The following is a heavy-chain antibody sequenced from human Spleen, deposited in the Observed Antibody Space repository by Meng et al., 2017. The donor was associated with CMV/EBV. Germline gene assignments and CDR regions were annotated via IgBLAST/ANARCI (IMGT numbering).Heavy chain of an antibody. Sequence: ASVKVSCKASGYTFTSYYMHWVRQAPGQGLEWMGIINPSGGSTSYAQKLQGRVTMTRDTSTSTVYMELSSLRSEDTAVYYCARDLLSGTTFGVVIIGFYAMDVWGQGTTVTVS. V-gene: IGHV1-46*01. CDR2: INPSGGST. J-gene: IGHJ6*02. CDR1: GYTFTSYY. CDR3: ARDLLSGTTFGVVIIGFYAMDV. D-gene: IGHD3-3*01.